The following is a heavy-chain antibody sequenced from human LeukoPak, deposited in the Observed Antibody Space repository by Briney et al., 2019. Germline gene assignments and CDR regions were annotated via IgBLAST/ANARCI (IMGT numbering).Heavy chain of an antibody. Sequence: GGSLRLSCAASGLTLSDHDMDWVRQAPGKGLEWVGRSKNKGNSYITEYAASVRGRFTISRDDSKNSLYLQMNSLKTEDTAVYYCGAMIRGVPWGGMDVGGQGTRSPSP. J-gene: IGHJ6*02. D-gene: IGHD3-10*01. V-gene: IGHV3-72*01. CDR2: SKNKGNSYIT. CDR1: GLTLSDHD. CDR3: GAMIRGVPWGGMDV.